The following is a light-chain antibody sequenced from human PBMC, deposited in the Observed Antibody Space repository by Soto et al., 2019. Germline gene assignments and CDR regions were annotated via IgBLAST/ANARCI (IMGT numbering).Light chain of an antibody. V-gene: IGKV1-33*01. CDR3: QQYDNVHLT. Sequence: DIQMTQSPSSLSASVGDRVTITCQASQDITNDLNWYQQKPGKAPKVLIYEASNLKTGVPSRFSGSGSGTDFTLTISSLQPEDIATYFCQQYDNVHLTFGGGTKMEIK. CDR2: EAS. CDR1: QDITND. J-gene: IGKJ4*01.